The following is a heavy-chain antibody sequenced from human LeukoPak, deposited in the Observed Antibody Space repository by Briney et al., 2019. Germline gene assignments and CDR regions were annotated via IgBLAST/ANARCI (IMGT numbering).Heavy chain of an antibody. Sequence: ASVKVSCKASGYTFTSYDVNWFRQATGQGLEWMGWMNPNSGNTGYAQKFQGRVSLTRDTSISTAYMELSSLRSEDTAVYYCAKNTALTGEFDSRGQGTLVTVSS. D-gene: IGHD7-27*01. J-gene: IGHJ4*02. CDR2: MNPNSGNT. CDR3: AKNTALTGEFDS. V-gene: IGHV1-8*01. CDR1: GYTFTSYD.